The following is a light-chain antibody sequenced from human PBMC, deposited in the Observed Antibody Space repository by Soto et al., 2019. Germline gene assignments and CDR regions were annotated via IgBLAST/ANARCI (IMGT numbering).Light chain of an antibody. CDR2: DAS. V-gene: IGKV1-5*01. CDR1: QSISNW. CDR3: QQYNSCSWT. Sequence: DIQMTQSPSTLSASVGDRVTITCRASQSISNWLAWYRLKPGTAPKLLIYDASTLESGVPSRFSGSGSGTEFTLTISSLQPDDFATYYCQQYNSCSWTFGQGTKVEV. J-gene: IGKJ1*01.